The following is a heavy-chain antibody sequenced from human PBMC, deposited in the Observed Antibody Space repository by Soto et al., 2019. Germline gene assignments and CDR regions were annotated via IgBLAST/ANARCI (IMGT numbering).Heavy chain of an antibody. CDR2: IFPDDSDT. V-gene: IGHV5-51*01. CDR1: GYIIKNYW. D-gene: IGHD3-16*01. Sequence: GESLKISCKASGYIIKNYWIGWVRQMPGQGLEWMGIIFPDDSDTRYSPSFQGHVTISVDKSISTAYVQWSSLKASDSAIYYCFRGGVTSRTFDYWGQGTRVTVS. J-gene: IGHJ4*02. CDR3: FRGGVTSRTFDY.